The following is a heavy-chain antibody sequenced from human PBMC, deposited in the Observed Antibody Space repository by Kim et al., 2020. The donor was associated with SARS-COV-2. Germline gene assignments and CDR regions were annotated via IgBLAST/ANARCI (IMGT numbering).Heavy chain of an antibody. Sequence: ASVNVSCKASGYTFTGYYIHWVRQAPGQGLEWMGWINPNSGDTDYAQNFQGRVTMTRDTSITTAYMEMSSLTSDDTAVYFCVRGLKSGGYWGQGTLVTVSS. J-gene: IGHJ4*02. CDR2: INPNSGDT. D-gene: IGHD1-26*01. CDR3: VRGLKSGGY. CDR1: GYTFTGYY. V-gene: IGHV1-2*02.